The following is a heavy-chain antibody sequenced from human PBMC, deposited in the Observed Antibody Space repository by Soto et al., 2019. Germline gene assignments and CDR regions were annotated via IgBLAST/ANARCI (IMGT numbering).Heavy chain of an antibody. J-gene: IGHJ5*02. CDR3: AKDSVLRYFDWLLTGNWFDP. CDR2: ISYDGSNK. Sequence: GGSLRLSCAASGFTFSSYGMHWVRQAPGKGLEWVAVISYDGSNKYYADSVKGRFTISRDNSKNTLYLQMNSLRAEDTAVYYCAKDSVLRYFDWLLTGNWFDPWGQGTLVTVSS. V-gene: IGHV3-30*18. CDR1: GFTFSSYG. D-gene: IGHD3-9*01.